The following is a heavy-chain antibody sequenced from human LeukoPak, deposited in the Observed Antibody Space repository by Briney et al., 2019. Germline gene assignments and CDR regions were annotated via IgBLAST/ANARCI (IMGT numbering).Heavy chain of an antibody. CDR3: ARASQVGAEDY. CDR2: INRSGGST. CDR1: GYTFTSYY. Sequence: GASVKVSCKASGYTFTSYYMHWVRQAPGQGLEWMGIINRSGGSTSYAQKFQGRVTMTRDTSTSTVYMELSSLRSEDTAVYYCARASQVGAEDYWGQGTLVTVSS. J-gene: IGHJ4*02. D-gene: IGHD1-26*01. V-gene: IGHV1-46*01.